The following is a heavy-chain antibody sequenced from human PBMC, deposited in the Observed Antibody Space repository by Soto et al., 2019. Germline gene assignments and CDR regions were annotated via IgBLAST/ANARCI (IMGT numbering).Heavy chain of an antibody. Sequence: GESLKISCKGSGYSFTSYWIGWVRQMPGKGLEWMGIIYPGDSDTRYSPSFQGQVTISADKSISTAYLQWSSLKASDTATYYCAHRQGSTVVNGDNWFDPWGQGTLVTVSS. CDR3: AHRQGSTVVNGDNWFDP. CDR1: GYSFTSYW. V-gene: IGHV5-51*01. CDR2: IYPGDSDT. D-gene: IGHD2-15*01. J-gene: IGHJ5*02.